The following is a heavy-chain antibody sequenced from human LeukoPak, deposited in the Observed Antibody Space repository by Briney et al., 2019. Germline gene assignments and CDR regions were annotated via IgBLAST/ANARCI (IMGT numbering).Heavy chain of an antibody. CDR1: GFSFSGHW. J-gene: IGHJ4*02. CDR2: ISPTGSTT. D-gene: IGHD6-6*01. CDR3: ARGPNSNWSGLDF. V-gene: IGHV3-74*01. Sequence: GGSLRLSCTASGFSFSGHWMRWARQLPGKGLVWVSRISPTGSTTSYADSVKGRFTVSRDNAKNTLYLQVNNLRAEDTAVYYCARGPNSNWSGLDFWGQGTLLTVSS.